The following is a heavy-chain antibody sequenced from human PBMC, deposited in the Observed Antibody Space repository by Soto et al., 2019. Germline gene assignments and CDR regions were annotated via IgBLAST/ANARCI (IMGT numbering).Heavy chain of an antibody. J-gene: IGHJ4*01. CDR1: GYSISSGPY. V-gene: IGHV4-38-2*02. Sequence: XETLSLTCTVSGYSISSGPYWAWIRQPPVKGPEWIASIYHGGTTFYNPSLKSRITISVDTSNNQFSLKLTSVTAADTAVYYCARVHVMVVAGSTFDYWGHGTLVTVSS. CDR2: IYHGGTT. CDR3: ARVHVMVVAGSTFDY. D-gene: IGHD6-19*01.